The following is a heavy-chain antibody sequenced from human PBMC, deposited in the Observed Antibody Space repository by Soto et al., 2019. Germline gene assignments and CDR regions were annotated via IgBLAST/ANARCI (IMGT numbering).Heavy chain of an antibody. J-gene: IGHJ4*02. CDR2: INHSGST. CDR1: GGSFSGYY. D-gene: IGHD5-18*01. V-gene: IGHV4-34*01. CDR3: ASGYVDTAMSY. Sequence: SETQSLTCAVYGGSFSGYYWSWIRQPPGKGLEWIGEINHSGSTNYNPSLKSRVTISVDTSKNQFSLKLSSVTAADTAVYYCASGYVDTAMSYWGQGTLVTVSS.